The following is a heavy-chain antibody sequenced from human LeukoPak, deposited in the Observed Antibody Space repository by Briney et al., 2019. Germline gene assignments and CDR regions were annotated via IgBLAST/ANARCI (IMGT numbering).Heavy chain of an antibody. J-gene: IGHJ5*02. CDR3: ARDGSGYLSWFDP. Sequence: PSETLSLTCTVSGGSITNYYWSWIRQPPGKGLEWIAYIHYSGSTNYNPSLKSRVTISVDTSKNQFSLKLSSVTAADTAVYYCARDGSGYLSWFDPWGQGTLVTVSS. V-gene: IGHV4-59*01. D-gene: IGHD3-22*01. CDR2: IHYSGST. CDR1: GGSITNYY.